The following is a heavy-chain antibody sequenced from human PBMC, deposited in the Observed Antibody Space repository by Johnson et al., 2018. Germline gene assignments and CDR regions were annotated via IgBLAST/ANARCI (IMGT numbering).Heavy chain of an antibody. V-gene: IGHV4-39*07. CDR1: GASITSMDYF. D-gene: IGHD2-15*01. CDR2: VFYIGST. J-gene: IGHJ6*03. Sequence: QVQLQESGPGLVEPSETLSLTCTVSGASITSMDYFWAWVRQPPGKGLEWIGSVFYIGSTYYNPPLKSRVTFSVVTSKSQFSRRLTSVPAADTAVYYCARLHFYSAYYMDVWGSGTTVTVSS. CDR3: ARLHFYSAYYMDV.